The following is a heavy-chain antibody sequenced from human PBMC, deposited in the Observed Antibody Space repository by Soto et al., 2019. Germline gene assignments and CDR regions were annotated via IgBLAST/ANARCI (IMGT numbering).Heavy chain of an antibody. CDR3: AREGGELHFDY. CDR2: ISAYNGNT. J-gene: IGHJ4*02. V-gene: IGHV1-18*01. D-gene: IGHD1-26*01. Sequence: QVQLVQSGAEVKKPGASVQVSCKASGYTFTSYGISWVRQAPGQGLEWMGWISAYNGNTNYAQKRQGRVTMTTDTATSTADMELRSLRSDDTAVYCCAREGGELHFDYWGQGTLVTVSS. CDR1: GYTFTSYG.